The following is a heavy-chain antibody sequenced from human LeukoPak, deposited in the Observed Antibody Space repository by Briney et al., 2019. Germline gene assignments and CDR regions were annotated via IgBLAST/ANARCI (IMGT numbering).Heavy chain of an antibody. J-gene: IGHJ4*02. CDR1: GFTFSSYG. CDR2: ISYDGSNK. D-gene: IGHD4-17*01. V-gene: IGHV3-30*18. CDR3: AKSAYGDLGDFDY. Sequence: PGGSLRLSCAASGFTFSSYGMHWVRQAPGKGLEWVAVISYDGSNKYYADSVKGRFTISRDNSKNTLYLQMNSLRAEDTAVYYCAKSAYGDLGDFDYWGQGTLVTGSS.